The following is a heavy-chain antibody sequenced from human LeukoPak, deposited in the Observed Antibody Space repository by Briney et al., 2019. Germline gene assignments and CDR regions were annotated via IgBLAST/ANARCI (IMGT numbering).Heavy chain of an antibody. V-gene: IGHV4-4*07. CDR2: IYTSGST. CDR1: GGSISSYY. J-gene: IGHJ6*03. CDR3: ARDSYYDILTGSYYMDV. Sequence: PSETLSLTCTVSGGSISSYYWSWIRQPAGKGLEWIGRIYTSGSTNYNPSLKSRVTMSVDTSKNQFSLKLSSVTAADTAVYYCARDSYYDILTGSYYMDVWGKGTTVTVSS. D-gene: IGHD3-9*01.